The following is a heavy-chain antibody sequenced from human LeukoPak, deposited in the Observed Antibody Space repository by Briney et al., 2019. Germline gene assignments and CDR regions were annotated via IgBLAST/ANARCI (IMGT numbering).Heavy chain of an antibody. J-gene: IGHJ6*03. CDR3: ARGRGIAARRDYYYYMDV. CDR2: ISADNGNT. CDR1: GYTFTSYG. V-gene: IGHV1-18*01. Sequence: ASVKVSCKASGYTFTSYGISWVRQAPGQGLDWMGWISADNGNTNYAQKLQGRVTMTTDTSTSTAYMELRSLRSDDTAVYYCARGRGIAARRDYYYYMDVWGKGTTVTVSS. D-gene: IGHD6-6*01.